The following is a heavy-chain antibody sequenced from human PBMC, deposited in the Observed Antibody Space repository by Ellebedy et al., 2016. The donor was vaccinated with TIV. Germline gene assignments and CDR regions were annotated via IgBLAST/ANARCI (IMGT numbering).Heavy chain of an antibody. CDR2: ISGGGGST. D-gene: IGHD4-17*01. CDR1: GFTFSSYA. V-gene: IGHV3-23*01. Sequence: GESLKISCAASGFTFSSYAMSWVRQAPGKGLEWVSVISGGGGSTYYADSVRGRFTISRDNSKNTLYLQMNSLRAEDTAVYYCAKDRVAGYGDYIYYYYGMDVWGQGTTVTVSS. CDR3: AKDRVAGYGDYIYYYYGMDV. J-gene: IGHJ6*02.